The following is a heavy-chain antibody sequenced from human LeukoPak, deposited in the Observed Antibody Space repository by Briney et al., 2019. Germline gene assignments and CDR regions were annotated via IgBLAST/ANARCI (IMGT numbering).Heavy chain of an antibody. CDR3: AHFNWGPLFDY. D-gene: IGHD7-27*01. CDR1: GFSLSTSGVG. J-gene: IGHJ4*02. V-gene: IGHV2-5*01. Sequence: GPTLVKPTQTLTLTCTFSGFSLSTSGVGVGWIRQPPGKALEWLALIYWNDDKRYSPSLKSRLTITKDTSKNQVVLTMTNMDSVDTATYYCAHFNWGPLFDYWGQGTLVTVSS. CDR2: IYWNDDK.